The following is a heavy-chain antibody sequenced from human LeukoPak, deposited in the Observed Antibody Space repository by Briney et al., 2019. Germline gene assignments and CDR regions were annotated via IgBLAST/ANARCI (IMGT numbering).Heavy chain of an antibody. J-gene: IGHJ4*02. CDR3: ARENYGDYFFDY. Sequence: GGSLRLSCAASGFTVSSKYMTWVRQAPGKGLEWISSISSSSNYIYYADSLKGRFTISRDNAKNSLYLQMNSLRAEDTAVYYCARENYGDYFFDYWGQGTLVTVSS. CDR2: ISSSSNYI. CDR1: GFTVSSKY. V-gene: IGHV3-21*01. D-gene: IGHD4-17*01.